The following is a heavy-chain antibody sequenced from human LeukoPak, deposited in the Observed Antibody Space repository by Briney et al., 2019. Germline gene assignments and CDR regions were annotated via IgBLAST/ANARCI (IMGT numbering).Heavy chain of an antibody. Sequence: GGSLRLSCAASGFTFSSYAMHWVRQAPGKGLEWVAVISYDGSNKYYADPVKGRFTISRDNSKNTLYLQMNSLRAEDTAVYYCASIVGATTDPGYWGQGTLVTVSS. J-gene: IGHJ4*02. CDR2: ISYDGSNK. CDR3: ASIVGATTDPGY. CDR1: GFTFSSYA. D-gene: IGHD1-26*01. V-gene: IGHV3-30-3*01.